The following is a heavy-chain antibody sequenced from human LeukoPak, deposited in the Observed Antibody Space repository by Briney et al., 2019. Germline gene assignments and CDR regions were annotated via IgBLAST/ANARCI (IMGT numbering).Heavy chain of an antibody. CDR3: TKGRVATVGGAKYAMDV. D-gene: IGHD5-12*01. V-gene: IGHV3-43*02. Sequence: GGSLRLSCAASGFIFDDYAMHWVRQPPGKGLEWVSLITGDGAGTYYEDSVRGRFTISRDNSKNSLYLIMNSLRTEDTALYYCTKGRVATVGGAKYAMDVWGQGTTVTVSS. CDR2: ITGDGAGT. CDR1: GFIFDDYA. J-gene: IGHJ6*02.